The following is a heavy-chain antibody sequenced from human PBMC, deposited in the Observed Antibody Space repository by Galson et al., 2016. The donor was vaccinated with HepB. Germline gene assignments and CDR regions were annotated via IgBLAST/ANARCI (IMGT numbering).Heavy chain of an antibody. V-gene: IGHV3-23*01. CDR2: ISGTGITT. J-gene: IGHJ5*02. CDR1: GFVFSNFG. D-gene: IGHD3-3*01. Sequence: SLRLSCAASGFVFSNFGLSWVRQAPGKGLQWVSSISGTGITTYYADSVRGRFTVSRDNSKNTLFLQMSNLRADDTAVYYCAKVGPLRFVEWFYNWFDPWGQGTLVTVSS. CDR3: AKVGPLRFVEWFYNWFDP.